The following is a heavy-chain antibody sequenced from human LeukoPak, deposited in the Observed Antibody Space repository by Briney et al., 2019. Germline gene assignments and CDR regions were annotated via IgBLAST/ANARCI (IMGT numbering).Heavy chain of an antibody. J-gene: IGHJ4*02. CDR1: GYTFTGYY. CDR3: ARIRYYYGSGSYSLGY. CDR2: INPNSGGT. D-gene: IGHD3-10*01. V-gene: IGHV1-2*02. Sequence: ASVKVSCRASGYTFTGYYMHWVRQAPGQGLEWMGWINPNSGGTNYGQKFQGRVTVTRDTSISTAYMELSRLISDETAVYYCARIRYYYGSGSYSLGYWGQGTLVTVSS.